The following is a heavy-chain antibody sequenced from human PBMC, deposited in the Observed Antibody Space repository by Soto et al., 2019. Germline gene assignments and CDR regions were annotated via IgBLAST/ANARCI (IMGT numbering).Heavy chain of an antibody. CDR2: TYYRSKWYN. J-gene: IGHJ6*02. D-gene: IGHD1-26*01. CDR3: ARDQMGATPADYYGMDV. Sequence: PSQTLSLTCAISGDSVSSNSAAWNWIRQSPSRGLEWLGRTYYRSKWYNDYAVSVKSRITINPDTSKNQFSLQLNSVTPEDTAVYYCARDQMGATPADYYGMDVWGQGTTVTVSS. CDR1: GDSVSSNSAA. V-gene: IGHV6-1*01.